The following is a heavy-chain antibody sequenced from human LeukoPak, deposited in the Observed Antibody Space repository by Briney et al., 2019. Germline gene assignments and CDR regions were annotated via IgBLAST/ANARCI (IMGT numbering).Heavy chain of an antibody. J-gene: IGHJ4*02. Sequence: GGALRLFCAASGGTFSSYARSWCGRAPGRGREGGSAISGSGGSTYYADSVKGRFTISRDNSKNTLYLQMNSLRAEDTAVYYCARSYSNYVLGYFDYWGQGTLVTVSS. CDR1: GGTFSSYA. D-gene: IGHD4-11*01. V-gene: IGHV3-23*01. CDR3: ARSYSNYVLGYFDY. CDR2: ISGSGGST.